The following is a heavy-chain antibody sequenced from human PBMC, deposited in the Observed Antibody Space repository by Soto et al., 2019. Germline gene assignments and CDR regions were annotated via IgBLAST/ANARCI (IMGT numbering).Heavy chain of an antibody. D-gene: IGHD3-22*01. J-gene: IGHJ4*02. Sequence: EVQLVQSGAEVKKPGESLKISCKGSGYSFTSYWFGWVRQMPGKGLEWMGIIYPGDSDTRYSPSFQGQVTISADKSISTAYLQWSSLKASDTATYYCARPGHYDSSGYPSFFDYWGQGTLVTVSS. V-gene: IGHV5-51*03. CDR1: GYSFTSYW. CDR3: ARPGHYDSSGYPSFFDY. CDR2: IYPGDSDT.